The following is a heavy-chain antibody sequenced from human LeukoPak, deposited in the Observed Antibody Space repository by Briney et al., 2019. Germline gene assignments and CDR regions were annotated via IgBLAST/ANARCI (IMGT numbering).Heavy chain of an antibody. CDR2: IYYTGST. Sequence: SKTLSLTCTVSGGSISSSSYYWGWIRQPPGKGLEWIGSIYYTGSTYYNPPLKSRITISADTSKNQFSLRLSSVTAADTAVYYCARDQSSRYHYYMDVWGKGTTVTVSS. J-gene: IGHJ6*03. CDR1: GGSISSSSYY. V-gene: IGHV4-39*07. CDR3: ARDQSSRYHYYMDV.